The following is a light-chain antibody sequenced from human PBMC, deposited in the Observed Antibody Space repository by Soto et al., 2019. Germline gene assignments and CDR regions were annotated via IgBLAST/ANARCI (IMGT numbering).Light chain of an antibody. V-gene: IGLV2-11*01. CDR2: DVT. J-gene: IGLJ3*02. CDR1: RSDVGGYNY. CDR3: CSFAGSYSLV. Sequence: QSALTQPRSVSGSPGQSVTISCTGTRSDVGGYNYVSWYQQHPGKAPKLMIHDVTKRPSGVPDRFSGSKSGNTASLTISGLQAEDEADYCCCSFAGSYSLVLGGGTKLTVL.